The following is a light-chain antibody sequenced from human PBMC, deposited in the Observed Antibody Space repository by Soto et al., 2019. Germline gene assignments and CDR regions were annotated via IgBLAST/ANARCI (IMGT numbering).Light chain of an antibody. CDR1: QSISSG. Sequence: DIQMTQSPATLSASVGDIVTITCRASQSISSGLAWCQQKTGKVPKLLIDDASRLERGVPSRFSGSGSGTKVTITISSLQPDDFTTYYCQQYNTHPWTFGQGTKVEIK. V-gene: IGKV1-5*01. J-gene: IGKJ1*01. CDR2: DAS. CDR3: QQYNTHPWT.